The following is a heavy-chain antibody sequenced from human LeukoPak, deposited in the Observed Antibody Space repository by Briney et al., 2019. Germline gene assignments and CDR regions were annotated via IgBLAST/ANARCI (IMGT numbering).Heavy chain of an antibody. V-gene: IGHV1-2*06. Sequence: ASVKVSCKASGYTFTGYYMHWVRQAPGQGLEWMGRINPNSGGTNYAQKFQGRVTMTRDTSISTAYMELSRLRSDDTAVYYCARYCSSTSCPASYYYYGMDVWGQGTTVTVSS. D-gene: IGHD2-2*01. J-gene: IGHJ6*02. CDR1: GYTFTGYY. CDR3: ARYCSSTSCPASYYYYGMDV. CDR2: INPNSGGT.